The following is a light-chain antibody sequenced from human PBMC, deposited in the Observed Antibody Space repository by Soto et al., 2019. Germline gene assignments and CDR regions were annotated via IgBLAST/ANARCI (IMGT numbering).Light chain of an antibody. CDR3: HQYGSTPFT. J-gene: IGKJ3*01. V-gene: IGKV3-20*01. CDR2: GAS. CDR1: QSVSTNY. Sequence: EIVLTQSPGTLSLSPGDRATLSCRASQSVSTNYLTWYQQKLGQAPSLLIYGASSRATVTPDRFSGNGSGTDFTLTISRLEHEDFAVYYCHQYGSTPFTFGPGTKVDI.